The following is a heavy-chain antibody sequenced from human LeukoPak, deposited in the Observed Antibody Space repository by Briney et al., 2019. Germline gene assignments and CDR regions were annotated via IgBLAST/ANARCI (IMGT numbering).Heavy chain of an antibody. CDR3: ASVVVTAIRDY. CDR2: IYSGGST. D-gene: IGHD2-21*02. V-gene: IGHV3-53*01. CDR1: GFTVSSNY. Sequence: HPGGSLRLSCAASGFTVSSNYMSWVRQAPGKGLEWVSVIYSGGSTYYADSVKGRFTISRDNSKNTLYLQMNSLRAEDTAIYYCASVVVTAIRDYWGQGTLVTVSS. J-gene: IGHJ4*02.